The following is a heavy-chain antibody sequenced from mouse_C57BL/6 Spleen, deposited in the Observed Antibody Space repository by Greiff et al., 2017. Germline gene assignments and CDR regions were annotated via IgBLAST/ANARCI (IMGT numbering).Heavy chain of an antibody. J-gene: IGHJ1*03. CDR1: GYTFTDYE. Sequence: VQLVESGAELVRPGASVTLSCKASGYTFTDYEMHWVKQTPVHGLEWIGAIDPETGGTAYNQKFKGKAILTADKSSSTAYMELRSLTSEDSAVYYCTRQGYYGSSYWYFDVWGTGTTVTVSS. CDR3: TRQGYYGSSYWYFDV. V-gene: IGHV1-15*01. D-gene: IGHD1-1*01. CDR2: IDPETGGT.